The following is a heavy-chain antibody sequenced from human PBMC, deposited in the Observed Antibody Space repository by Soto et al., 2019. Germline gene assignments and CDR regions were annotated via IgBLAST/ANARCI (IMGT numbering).Heavy chain of an antibody. CDR3: ARDGSGPFGY. Sequence: GGSLRLSCAASGFSVSNNHMSWVRQAPGKGLEWVSLIHIDGNTYYTDAVKGRFTISRDYSKNTLFLQMNNLRAEDTALYYCARDGSGPFGYWGQGTQVTVSS. D-gene: IGHD2-15*01. CDR1: GFSVSNNH. V-gene: IGHV3-53*01. J-gene: IGHJ4*02. CDR2: IHIDGNT.